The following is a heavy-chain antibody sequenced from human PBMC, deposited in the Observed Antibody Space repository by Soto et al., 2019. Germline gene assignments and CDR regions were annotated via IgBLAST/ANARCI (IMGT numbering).Heavy chain of an antibody. CDR3: ARDRCDRVRCYFHFYGLDV. J-gene: IGHJ6*04. V-gene: IGHV3-11*06. Sequence: PGGSLRLSCAASGFTFSDYYMSWVRQAPGKGLEWVSYISPTTTYTTYADSVKGRFTISRDNAKNSLYLQMNTLRAEDTAAYYCARDRCDRVRCYFHFYGLDVWGEGTTVTVSS. CDR1: GFTFSDYY. D-gene: IGHD3-22*01. CDR2: ISPTTTYT.